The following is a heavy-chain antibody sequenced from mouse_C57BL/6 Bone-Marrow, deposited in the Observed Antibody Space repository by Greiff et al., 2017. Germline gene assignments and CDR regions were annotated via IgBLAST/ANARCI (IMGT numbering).Heavy chain of an antibody. CDR1: GYTFTDYN. D-gene: IGHD1-1*01. CDR3: AREGTYGSSYRWYFDV. J-gene: IGHJ1*03. V-gene: IGHV1-18*01. CDR2: INPNNGGT. Sequence: VQLQQSGPELVKPGASVKIPCKASGYTFTDYNMDWVKQSHGKSLEWIGDINPNNGGTIYNQKFKGKATLTVDKSSSTAYMELRSLTSEDTAVYYCAREGTYGSSYRWYFDVWGTGTTVTVSS.